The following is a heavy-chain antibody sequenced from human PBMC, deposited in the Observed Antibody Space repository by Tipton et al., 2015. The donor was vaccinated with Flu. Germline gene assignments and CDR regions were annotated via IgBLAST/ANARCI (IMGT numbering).Heavy chain of an antibody. CDR3: ARNRNYGGNILLY. Sequence: TLSLTCAVYGGSFSGYYWSWIRQPPGKGLEWIGEINHSGSTNYNPSLKSRVTISVDTSKNQFSLKLSSVTAADTAVYYCARNRNYGGNILLYWGPGTLVTVSS. J-gene: IGHJ4*02. CDR2: INHSGST. D-gene: IGHD4-23*01. CDR1: GGSFSGYY. V-gene: IGHV4-34*01.